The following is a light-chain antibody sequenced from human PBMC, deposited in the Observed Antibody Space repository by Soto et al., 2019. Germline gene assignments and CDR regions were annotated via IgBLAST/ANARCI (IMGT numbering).Light chain of an antibody. J-gene: IGKJ5*01. V-gene: IGKV3-20*01. Sequence: DMLRTPSPGTLSLSPGERATLSCRASQSVSSRLAWYQQKPGQAPRLLISGASSRATGIPDRFSGSGSGTDFTLTISRLEPEDFALYYCQHYVERSPITFGQGTRLEIK. CDR3: QHYVERSPIT. CDR1: QSVSSR. CDR2: GAS.